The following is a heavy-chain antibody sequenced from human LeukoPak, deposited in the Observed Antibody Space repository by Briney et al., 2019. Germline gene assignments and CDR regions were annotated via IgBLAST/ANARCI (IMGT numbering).Heavy chain of an antibody. J-gene: IGHJ4*02. V-gene: IGHV3-21*01. CDR2: ISSSSSYI. D-gene: IGHD6-19*01. CDR3: ARDRKGIAVAGDY. Sequence: GGSLRLSCAASGFTYSSYSMNWVRQAPGKGLEWVSSISSSSSYIYYADSVKGRFTISRDNAKNSLYLQMNSLRAEDTAVYYCARDRKGIAVAGDYWGQGTLVTVSS. CDR1: GFTYSSYS.